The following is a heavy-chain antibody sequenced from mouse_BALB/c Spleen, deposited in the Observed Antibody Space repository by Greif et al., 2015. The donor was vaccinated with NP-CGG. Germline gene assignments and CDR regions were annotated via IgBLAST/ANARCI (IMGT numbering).Heavy chain of an antibody. J-gene: IGHJ1*01. CDR2: IYPGDGDT. V-gene: IGHV1-82*01. D-gene: IGHD2-4*01. CDR3: ARGITGLV. CDR1: GYAFSSPW. Sequence: QVQLQQSGPELVKPGASVKISCKASGYAFSSPWMNWVKQRPGQGLEWIGRIYPGDGDTNYNGKFKGKATLTADKSSSAAYMQLSSVTSVDSAVYFCARGITGLVWGARTTVSVSS.